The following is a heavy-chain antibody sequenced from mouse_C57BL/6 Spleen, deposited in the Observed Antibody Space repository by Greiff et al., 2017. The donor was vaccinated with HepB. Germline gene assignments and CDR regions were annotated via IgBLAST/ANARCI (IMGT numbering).Heavy chain of an antibody. V-gene: IGHV1-80*01. D-gene: IGHD2-5*01. Sequence: QVQLQQSGAELVKPGASVKISCKASGYAFSSYWMNWVKQRPGKGLEWIGQIYPGDGDTNYNGKFKGKATLTADKSSSTAYMQLSSLTSEDSAVYFCARSRYRNYGYWYFDVWGTGTTVTVSS. CDR2: IYPGDGDT. CDR3: ARSRYRNYGYWYFDV. J-gene: IGHJ1*03. CDR1: GYAFSSYW.